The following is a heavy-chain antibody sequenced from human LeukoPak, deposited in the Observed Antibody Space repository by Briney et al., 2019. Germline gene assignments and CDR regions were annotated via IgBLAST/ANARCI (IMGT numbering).Heavy chain of an antibody. Sequence: ASVKVSSKASGYTFTGYYMHWVRQAPGQGLEWMGWINPNSGVTNYAQKFQGRVTMTRDTSISTAYMELSRLRSDDTAVCYCARGATVVTWGQGTLVTVSS. J-gene: IGHJ5*02. CDR3: ARGATVVT. CDR1: GYTFTGYY. CDR2: INPNSGVT. V-gene: IGHV1-2*02. D-gene: IGHD4-23*01.